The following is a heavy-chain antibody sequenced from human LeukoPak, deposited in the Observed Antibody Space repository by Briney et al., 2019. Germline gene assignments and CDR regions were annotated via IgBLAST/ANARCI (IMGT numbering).Heavy chain of an antibody. CDR3: ARGAAGITMVRGSSYYYMDV. Sequence: PSETLSLTCAVSGGSISSSNWWSWVRQPPGKGLEWIGEIYHSGSTNYNPSLKSRVTISVDKSKNQFSLKLSSVTAAETAVYYCARGAAGITMVRGSSYYYMDVWGKGTTVTVSS. D-gene: IGHD3-10*01. V-gene: IGHV4-4*02. CDR1: GGSISSSNW. J-gene: IGHJ6*03. CDR2: IYHSGST.